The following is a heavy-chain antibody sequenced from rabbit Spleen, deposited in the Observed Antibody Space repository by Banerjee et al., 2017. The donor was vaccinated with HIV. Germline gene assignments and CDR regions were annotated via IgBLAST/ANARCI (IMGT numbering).Heavy chain of an antibody. CDR1: GFSFHSSYY. J-gene: IGHJ4*01. CDR3: VREAGYGGYGDANL. CDR2: IDTNFGVT. V-gene: IGHV1S43*01. Sequence: QEQLEESGGGLVKPGGTLTLTCKASGFSFHSSYYICWVRQAPGKGLEWIACIDTNFGVTYYANWVNGRFTISSHNAQNTLYLQLNSLTAADTATYFCVREAGYGGYGDANLWVPGTLVTVS. D-gene: IGHD6-1*01.